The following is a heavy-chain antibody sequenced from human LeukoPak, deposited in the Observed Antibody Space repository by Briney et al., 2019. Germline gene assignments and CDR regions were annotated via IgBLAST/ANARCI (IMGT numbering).Heavy chain of an antibody. CDR1: GLTFSSSW. J-gene: IGHJ4*02. V-gene: IGHV3-7*01. D-gene: IGHD2-15*01. CDR3: AQKGGTDH. Sequence: QAGGSLRLSCAVSGLTFSSSWMDWVRQAPGKGLEWVASINPDGNKKYSADSVKGRFTISRDNAENSLYLQMSSLRDEDTAVYYCAQKGGTDHWGQGTLVTVSS. CDR2: INPDGNKK.